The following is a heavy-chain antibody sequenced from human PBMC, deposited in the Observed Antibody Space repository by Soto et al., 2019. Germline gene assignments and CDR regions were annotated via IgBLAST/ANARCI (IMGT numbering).Heavy chain of an antibody. D-gene: IGHD2-15*01. CDR3: ARGSCGGSCYEWFDP. Sequence: PSETLSLTCAVSGGSISSGGYSWSWIRQPPGKGLEWIGYIYHSGSTYYNPSLKSRVTISVDRSKNQFSLKLSSVTAADTAVYYCARGSCGGSCYEWFDPWGQGTLVTVSS. CDR1: GGSISSGGYS. V-gene: IGHV4-30-2*01. J-gene: IGHJ5*02. CDR2: IYHSGST.